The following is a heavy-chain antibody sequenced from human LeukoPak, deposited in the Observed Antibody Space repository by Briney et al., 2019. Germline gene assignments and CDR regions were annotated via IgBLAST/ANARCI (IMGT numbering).Heavy chain of an antibody. D-gene: IGHD3-9*01. CDR2: IYPSGGST. CDR3: ARLYDISNSWFDP. CDR1: GYTFTSYY. J-gene: IGHJ5*02. Sequence: ASVKVSCKASGYTFTSYYMHWVRQAPGQGLEWMGMIYPSGGSTSYAQKFQSRVTMTRDTSTSIVYMKMSSLRSEDTAVYYCARLYDISNSWFDPWGQGTLVSVSS. V-gene: IGHV1-46*03.